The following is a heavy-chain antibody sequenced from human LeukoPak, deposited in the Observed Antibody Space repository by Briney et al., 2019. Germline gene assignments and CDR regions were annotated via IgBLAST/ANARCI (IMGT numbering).Heavy chain of an antibody. CDR1: GALRGYW. J-gene: IGHJ4*02. V-gene: IGHV3-7*01. D-gene: IGHD4-23*01. CDR3: ARDLYGGTFDY. Sequence: GGSLRLSCAVSGALRGYWITWVRQAPGKGLEWVANVHPGGSEKYYADSVRGRFTISRDTARNLVFLQMDSLRGEDTAVYCCARDLYGGTFDYWGQGSLVTVSS. CDR2: VHPGGSEK.